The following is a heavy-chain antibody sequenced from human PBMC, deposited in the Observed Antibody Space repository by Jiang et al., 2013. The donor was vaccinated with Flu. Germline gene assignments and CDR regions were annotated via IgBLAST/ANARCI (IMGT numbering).Heavy chain of an antibody. D-gene: IGHD1-7*01. J-gene: IGHJ3*02. CDR3: TRRRVAELKDSFDI. CDR2: VYSSGST. CDR1: GGSITDYW. V-gene: IGHV4-59*08. Sequence: LLKPSETLSLTCTISGGSITDYWWTWIRQPPGKGLEWIGYVYSSGSTEYSPSLRSRVTISLDMSKNQFSLKLTSLTAADTAVYYCTRRRVAELKDSFDIWGQGDNGHRLF.